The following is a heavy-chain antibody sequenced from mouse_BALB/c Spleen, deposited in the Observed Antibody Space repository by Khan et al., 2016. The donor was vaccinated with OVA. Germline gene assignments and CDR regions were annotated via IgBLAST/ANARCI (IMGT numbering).Heavy chain of an antibody. D-gene: IGHD2-1*01. V-gene: IGHV1S132*01. CDR3: ARGYLGNYEFVY. CDR2: IFPGTGTT. CDR1: GYTFTSYW. Sequence: QVQLQQSGAELVKPGASVKLSCKTSGYTFTSYWIQWVKQRPGQGLGWIGQIFPGTGTTYYNENFKGKATLTVDTSSSTAYMQLSSLTSEDSAVYFCARGYLGNYEFVYWGQGTLVTVSP. J-gene: IGHJ3*01.